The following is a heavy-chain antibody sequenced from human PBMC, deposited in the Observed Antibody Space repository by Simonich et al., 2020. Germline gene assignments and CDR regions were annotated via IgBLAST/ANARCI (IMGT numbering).Heavy chain of an antibody. V-gene: IGHV1-2*02. J-gene: IGHJ4*02. CDR1: GYTFTGYY. CDR3: ASSKRGYNWNDFDY. CDR2: NNPNGGGT. D-gene: IGHD1-1*01. Sequence: QVQLVQSGAEVKKPGASVKVSCKASGYTFTGYYMHWVRQAPGQGLEWTGWNNPNGGGTNYEQNFQGMVTMTRDTSISNAYMELSRLRSDDTAVYYCASSKRGYNWNDFDYWGQGTLVTVSS.